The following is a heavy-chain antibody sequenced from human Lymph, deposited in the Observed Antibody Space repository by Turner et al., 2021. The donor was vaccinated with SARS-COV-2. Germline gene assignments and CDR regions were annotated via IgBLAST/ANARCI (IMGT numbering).Heavy chain of an antibody. V-gene: IGHV3-30-3*01. J-gene: IGHJ4*02. CDR2: ISDDGSNK. CDR3: ARDVGEALDY. Sequence: HVHLLESGGGVVQPFLSLRLSCASSGFTFSSYAMHWVRQAAGKGVEWVALISDDGSNKYYADSVKGRFTIDRDNAKNTRDLKMNSLRGEDTAVDYCARDVGEALDYWGQGTLVTVSA. CDR1: GFTFSSYA.